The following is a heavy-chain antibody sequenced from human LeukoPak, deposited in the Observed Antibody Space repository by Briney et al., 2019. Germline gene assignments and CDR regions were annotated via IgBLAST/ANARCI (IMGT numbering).Heavy chain of an antibody. V-gene: IGHV4-59*12. D-gene: IGHD3-22*01. CDR1: GGSISSYY. CDR3: AKDHYDSSGYPFDY. Sequence: PSETLSLTCTVSGGSISSYYWSWIRQPPGKGLEWIGYIYYSGSTNYNPSLKSRVTISVDTSKNHFSLKLRSVTAADTAVYYCAKDHYDSSGYPFDYWGQGTLVTVSS. J-gene: IGHJ4*02. CDR2: IYYSGST.